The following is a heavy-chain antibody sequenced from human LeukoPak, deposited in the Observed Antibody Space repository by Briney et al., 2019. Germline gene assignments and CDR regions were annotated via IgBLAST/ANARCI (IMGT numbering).Heavy chain of an antibody. Sequence: SETLSLTCNVSGGSISGYHWSWIRQPPGKGLEWLGYIYYSGSSNYNPSLKSRVTISVDRSKNQFSLKLSSVTAADTAVYYCARKNDYGGYDAFDIWGQGTMVTVSS. V-gene: IGHV4-59*12. CDR1: GGSISGYH. CDR3: ARKNDYGGYDAFDI. D-gene: IGHD4-17*01. CDR2: IYYSGSS. J-gene: IGHJ3*02.